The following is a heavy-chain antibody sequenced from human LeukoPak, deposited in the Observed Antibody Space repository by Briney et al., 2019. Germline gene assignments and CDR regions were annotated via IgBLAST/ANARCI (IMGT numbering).Heavy chain of an antibody. CDR1: GFTVSSNY. J-gene: IGHJ4*02. Sequence: GGSLRLSCAASGFTVSSNYMSWVRQAPGKGLEWISVIYSGGSTYYADSVKGRFTISRDNSKNTLYLQMNSLRAEDTAVYYCARDSLFGGVNRFDYWGQGTLVTVSS. CDR3: ARDSLFGGVNRFDY. V-gene: IGHV3-66*01. CDR2: IYSGGST. D-gene: IGHD3-16*01.